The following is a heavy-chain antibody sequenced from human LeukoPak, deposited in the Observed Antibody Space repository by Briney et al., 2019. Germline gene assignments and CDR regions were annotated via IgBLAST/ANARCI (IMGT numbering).Heavy chain of an antibody. CDR1: GFTFSSYG. Sequence: QPGGSLRLSCAASGFTFSSYGMHWVRQAPGKGLEWVAVIWYDGSNKYYADSVKGRFTISRDNSKNTLYLQMNSLRAEDTAVYYCARLGYGSGSYPFDYWGQGTLVTVSS. CDR2: IWYDGSNK. J-gene: IGHJ4*02. CDR3: ARLGYGSGSYPFDY. V-gene: IGHV3-33*01. D-gene: IGHD3-10*01.